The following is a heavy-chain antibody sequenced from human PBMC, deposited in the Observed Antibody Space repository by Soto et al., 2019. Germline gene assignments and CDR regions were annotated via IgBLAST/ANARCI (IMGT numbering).Heavy chain of an antibody. CDR1: GFTFSSYW. D-gene: IGHD6-19*01. J-gene: IGHJ6*02. V-gene: IGHV3-74*01. CDR3: ANGIAVAGTADYYYGMDV. CDR2: INSDGSST. Sequence: GGSLRLSCAASGFTFSSYWMHWVRQAPGKGLVWVSRINSDGSSTSYADSVKGRFTISRDNAKNTLYLQMNSLRAEDTAVYYCANGIAVAGTADYYYGMDVWGQGTTVTVSS.